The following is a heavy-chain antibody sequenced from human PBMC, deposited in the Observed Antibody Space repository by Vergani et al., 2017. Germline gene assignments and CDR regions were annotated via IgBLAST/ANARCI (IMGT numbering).Heavy chain of an antibody. CDR3: ARCGVVVVVAATRCDAFDI. J-gene: IGHJ3*02. D-gene: IGHD2-15*01. Sequence: QVQLVQSGAEVKKPGASVKVSCKASGYTFTSYYMHWVRQAPGQGLEWMGIINPSGGSTSYAQKFQGRVTMTRDTSTSTVYMELSSLRSEDTAVYYCARCGVVVVVAATRCDAFDIWGQGTMVTGSS. CDR1: GYTFTSYY. V-gene: IGHV1-46*03. CDR2: INPSGGST.